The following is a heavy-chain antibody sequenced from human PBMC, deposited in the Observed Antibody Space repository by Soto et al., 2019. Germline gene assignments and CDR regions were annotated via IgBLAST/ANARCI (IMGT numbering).Heavy chain of an antibody. CDR3: ERVEYVSYLGGMDV. D-gene: IGHD2-2*01. Sequence: PGGSLRLACAASGFTFSSYSMNWVRQAPGKGLEWVSYISSSSSTIYYADSVKGRFTISRDNAKNSLYLQMNSLRDEDTAVYYCERVEYVSYLGGMDVWAQGTTVTVSS. J-gene: IGHJ6*02. CDR1: GFTFSSYS. CDR2: ISSSSSTI. V-gene: IGHV3-48*02.